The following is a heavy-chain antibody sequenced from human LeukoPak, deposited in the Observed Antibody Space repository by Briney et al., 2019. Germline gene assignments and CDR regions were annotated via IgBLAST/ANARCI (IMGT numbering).Heavy chain of an antibody. J-gene: IGHJ4*02. V-gene: IGHV1-46*03. CDR2: INPSGGST. Sequence: PGASVKVSCKASGYTFTSYYMHWVRQAPGQGLEWMGIINPSGGSTSYAQKFQGRVTMTRDTSTSTVYMELSSLRSEDTAVYYCARAARGDYGDYGGRYWGQGTLVTVSS. CDR3: ARAARGDYGDYGGRY. CDR1: GYTFTSYY. D-gene: IGHD4-17*01.